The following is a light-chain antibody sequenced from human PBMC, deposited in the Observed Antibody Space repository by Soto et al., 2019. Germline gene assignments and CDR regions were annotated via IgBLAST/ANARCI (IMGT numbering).Light chain of an antibody. CDR1: QSLLHSNGYNY. CDR2: LGS. V-gene: IGKV2-28*01. Sequence: DIVMTQSPLSLPVTPGEPASISCRSSQSLLHSNGYNYLDWYLQKPGQSPQLLTYLGSNRASGVPDRFSGSGSGTDFTLKISRVEAEDVGVYYCMHALQTPWTFGQGTKVEIK. J-gene: IGKJ1*01. CDR3: MHALQTPWT.